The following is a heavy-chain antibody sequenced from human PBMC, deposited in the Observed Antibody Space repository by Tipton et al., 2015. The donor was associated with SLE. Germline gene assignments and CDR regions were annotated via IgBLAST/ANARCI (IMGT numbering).Heavy chain of an antibody. J-gene: IGHJ6*03. CDR3: ARRGPGSTGYYYMDV. Sequence: SLRLSCAASGFTFDDYAIHWVRQAPGKGLEWVSGISWNSGSMDYAGSVRGRFTISRDNSRNTLYLQINSLGADDTAVYFCARRGPGSTGYYYMDVWGKGTTVTVSS. CDR2: ISWNSGSM. V-gene: IGHV3-9*01. D-gene: IGHD1-7*01. CDR1: GFTFDDYA.